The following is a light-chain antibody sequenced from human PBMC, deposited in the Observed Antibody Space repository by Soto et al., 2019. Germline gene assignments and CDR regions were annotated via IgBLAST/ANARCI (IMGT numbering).Light chain of an antibody. CDR1: QSIGSSY. V-gene: IGKV3D-20*02. CDR2: GAS. Sequence: EMALTQSPGTLSLCLGERATLSCRARQSIGSSYLAWYQQKPGQAPRLLIYGASTRATGIPDRFSGGGSGTDFTLTINSLKPEDFAVYCCRQRSNWPPLTFSRGTRLEIK. J-gene: IGKJ5*01. CDR3: RQRSNWPPLT.